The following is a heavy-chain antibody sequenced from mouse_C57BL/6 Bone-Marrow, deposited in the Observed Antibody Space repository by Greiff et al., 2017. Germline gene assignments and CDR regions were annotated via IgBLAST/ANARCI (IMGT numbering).Heavy chain of an antibody. Sequence: EVMLVESGGGLVKPGGSLKLSCAASGFTFSSYAMSWVRQTPEKRLEWVATISDGGSYTYYPDNVKGRFTLSRDNAKNNLYLQMSHLKSEDTAMYYCARDPHYSNYEWFAYWGQGTLVTVSA. CDR3: ARDPHYSNYEWFAY. CDR2: ISDGGSYT. D-gene: IGHD2-5*01. V-gene: IGHV5-4*01. J-gene: IGHJ3*01. CDR1: GFTFSSYA.